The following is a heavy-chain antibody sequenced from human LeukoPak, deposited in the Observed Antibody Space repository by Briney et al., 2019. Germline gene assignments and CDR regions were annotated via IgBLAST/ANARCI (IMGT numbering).Heavy chain of an antibody. V-gene: IGHV4-34*01. CDR3: ARAYGYIPYFDY. D-gene: IGHD5-18*01. J-gene: IGHJ4*02. CDR1: GGSFSGYY. Sequence: PSETLSLTCAVHGGSFSGYYWSWIRQPPGKGLEWIGEINHSGSTNYNPSLKSRVTISVDTSKNQFSLKLSSVTAADTAVYYCARAYGYIPYFDYWGQGILVTVSS. CDR2: INHSGST.